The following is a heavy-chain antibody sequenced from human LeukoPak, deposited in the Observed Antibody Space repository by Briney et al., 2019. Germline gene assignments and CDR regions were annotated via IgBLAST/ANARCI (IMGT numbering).Heavy chain of an antibody. CDR2: IYSGGST. D-gene: IGHD2-2*01. J-gene: IGHJ4*02. CDR1: RFTVSSNY. V-gene: IGHV3-53*01. CDR3: VVVVPAATYVFDY. Sequence: GGSLRLSCAASRFTVSSNYMSWVRQAPGKGLEWVSVIYSGGSTYYADSVKGRFTISRDNSKNTLYLRMNSLRAEDTAVYYCVVVVPAATYVFDYWGQGTLVTVSS.